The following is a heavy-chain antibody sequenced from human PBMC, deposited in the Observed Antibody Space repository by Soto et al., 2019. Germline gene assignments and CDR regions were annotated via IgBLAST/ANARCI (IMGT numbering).Heavy chain of an antibody. CDR2: ISSSSSSTI. CDR3: ARDPVADRYYYYYGMDV. D-gene: IGHD6-19*01. J-gene: IGHJ6*02. CDR1: GFTFSSYI. V-gene: IGHV3-48*02. Sequence: WGSLRLSCAASGFTFSSYIMNWVRQAPGKGLEWVSYISSSSSSTIYYADSVKGRFTISRDNAKNSLYLQMNSLRDEDTAVYYCARDPVADRYYYYYGMDVWGQGTTVTVSS.